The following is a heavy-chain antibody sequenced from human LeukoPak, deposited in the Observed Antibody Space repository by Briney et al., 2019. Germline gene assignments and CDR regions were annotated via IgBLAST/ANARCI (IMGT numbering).Heavy chain of an antibody. V-gene: IGHV3-21*01. CDR1: GFTFSSYS. J-gene: IGHJ5*02. CDR3: ARQDGGYDAGWFDP. CDR2: ISSSSSYI. Sequence: GGSLRLSCAASGFTFSSYSMNWVRQAPGKGLEWVSSISSSSSYIYYADSVKGRFTISRDNAKNSLYLQMNSLRAEDTAVYYCARQDGGYDAGWFDPWGQGALVTVSS. D-gene: IGHD5-12*01.